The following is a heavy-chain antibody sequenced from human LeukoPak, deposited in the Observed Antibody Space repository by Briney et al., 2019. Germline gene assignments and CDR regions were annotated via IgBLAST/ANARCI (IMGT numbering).Heavy chain of an antibody. CDR1: GFTFSSYG. Sequence: PGGSLRLSCAASGFTFSSYGMHWVRQAPGKGLEWVAFIRYDGSNKYYADSVKGRFTISRDNAKNSVFLQMNSLRAEDTALYYCARIGHDLHQTFDSWGHGTLITVSS. J-gene: IGHJ5*01. D-gene: IGHD1-1*01. CDR2: IRYDGSNK. V-gene: IGHV3-30*02. CDR3: ARIGHDLHQTFDS.